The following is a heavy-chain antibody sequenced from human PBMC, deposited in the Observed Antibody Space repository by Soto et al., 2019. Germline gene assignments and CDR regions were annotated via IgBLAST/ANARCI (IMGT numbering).Heavy chain of an antibody. Sequence: EVQLLEAGGGLVQPGGSLRLSCAASGFTFSKYAMIWVRQAPGKGLESVSGIYGSGAGISYADSVKGRFTISRDNSKNTLFLQMDDLRVDDTAVYWCAKDVVSGDGFWLAESWGHGTLVTVSP. CDR2: IYGSGAGI. CDR1: GFTFSKYA. CDR3: AKDVVSGDGFWLAES. D-gene: IGHD2-21*02. V-gene: IGHV3-23*01. J-gene: IGHJ5*01.